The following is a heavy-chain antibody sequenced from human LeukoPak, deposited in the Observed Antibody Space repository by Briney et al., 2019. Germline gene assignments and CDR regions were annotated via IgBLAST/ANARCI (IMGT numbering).Heavy chain of an antibody. Sequence: GGSLRLSCTASGFTISIYGVHWVRQAPGKGLEYVSAISSNGDSTYYANSVRGRFTISRDNSKNTLYLQMGSLRAEDTAVYYCATSFGRNNNHFDYWGQGTLVTVSS. CDR1: GFTISIYG. D-gene: IGHD4-23*01. CDR3: ATSFGRNNNHFDY. J-gene: IGHJ4*02. CDR2: ISSNGDST. V-gene: IGHV3-64*01.